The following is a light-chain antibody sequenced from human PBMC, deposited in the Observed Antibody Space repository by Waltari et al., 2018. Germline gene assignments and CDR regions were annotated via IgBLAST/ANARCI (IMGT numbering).Light chain of an antibody. CDR1: QNINSW. J-gene: IGKJ1*01. CDR3: QQYNSYCT. Sequence: DIQLTQSPSTPSASVGDRVISTCRASQNINSWFAWYQQRPGKAHKSLISKGASLESGVPSRFSGSGSGTEFTLTLSSLQPDDFATYYCQQYNSYCTFGQGTKVEIK. V-gene: IGKV1-5*03. CDR2: KGA.